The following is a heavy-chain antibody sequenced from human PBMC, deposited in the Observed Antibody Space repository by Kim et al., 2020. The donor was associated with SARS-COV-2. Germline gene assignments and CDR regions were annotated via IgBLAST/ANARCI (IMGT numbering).Heavy chain of an antibody. CDR1: GGSISSSRHY. V-gene: IGHV4-39*01. J-gene: IGHJ4*02. CDR3: VAYQYETTSDF. CDR2: IYYTWTT. D-gene: IGHD1-1*01. Sequence: SETLSLTCTVSGGSISSSRHYWAWIRQPPGKGLEWIGSIYYTWTTDYNPSLKSRVTISLGTSKNEFSLKLNSVTAADTAVYYCVAYQYETTSDFWGQGTL.